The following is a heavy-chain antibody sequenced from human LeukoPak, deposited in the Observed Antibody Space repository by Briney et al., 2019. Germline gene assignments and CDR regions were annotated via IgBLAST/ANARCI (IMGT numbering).Heavy chain of an antibody. CDR3: ARALAAAGLLQYYFDY. CDR2: ISYDGSNK. CDR1: GFTFSSYA. V-gene: IGHV3-30-3*01. Sequence: PGGSLRLPCAASGFTFSSYAMHWVRQAPGKGLEWVAVISYDGSNKYYADSVKGRFTISRDNSKNTLYLQMNSLGAEDTAVYYCARALAAAGLLQYYFDYWGQGTLVTVSS. J-gene: IGHJ4*02. D-gene: IGHD6-13*01.